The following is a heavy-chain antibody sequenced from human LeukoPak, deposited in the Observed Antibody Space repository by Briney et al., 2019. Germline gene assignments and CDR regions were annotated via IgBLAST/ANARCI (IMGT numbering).Heavy chain of an antibody. CDR1: GFTFDDYA. CDR2: ISWNSGSI. J-gene: IGHJ4*02. Sequence: PGRSLRLSCAASGFTFDDYAMHWVRQAPGKGLEWVSGISWNSGSIGYADSVKGRFTISRDNAKNSLYLQMNSLRTEDTALYYCAKGGYDSSGYIDYWGQGTLVTVSS. CDR3: AKGGYDSSGYIDY. D-gene: IGHD3-22*01. V-gene: IGHV3-9*01.